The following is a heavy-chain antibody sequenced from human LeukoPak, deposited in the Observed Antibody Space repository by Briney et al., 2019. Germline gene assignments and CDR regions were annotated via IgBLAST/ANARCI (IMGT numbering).Heavy chain of an antibody. V-gene: IGHV4-30-4*01. J-gene: IGHJ5*02. CDR1: GGSISSGDYY. CDR3: ARGPKSIVVVTASWYWFDP. Sequence: TASETLSLTCTVSGGSISSGDYYWSWIRQPPGKGLEWIGYIYYSGSTYYNPSLKSRVTISVDTSKNQFSLKLSSVTAADTAVYYCARGPKSIVVVTASWYWFDPRGQGTLVTVSS. D-gene: IGHD2-21*02. CDR2: IYYSGST.